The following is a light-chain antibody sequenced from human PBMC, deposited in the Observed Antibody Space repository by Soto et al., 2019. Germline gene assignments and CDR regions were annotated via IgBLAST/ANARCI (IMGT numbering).Light chain of an antibody. CDR1: QSIRPW. J-gene: IGKJ1*01. Sequence: EIQMTHAPSTLSASVGDRATLTCRASQSIRPWLAWFQQQAGKATRLLISEASRLKSGVPSRISSSGAGTEFTLTSISLQPDDFATYYCQQYTSYLWAIGQGTKV. V-gene: IGKV1-5*03. CDR2: EAS. CDR3: QQYTSYLWA.